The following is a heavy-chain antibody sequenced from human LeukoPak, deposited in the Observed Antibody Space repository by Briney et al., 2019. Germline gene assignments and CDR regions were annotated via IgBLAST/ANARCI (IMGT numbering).Heavy chain of an antibody. J-gene: IGHJ4*02. CDR2: ISYDVSNK. V-gene: IGHV3-30*03. D-gene: IGHD3-10*01. CDR3: ARWYSGSGGWVLDY. Sequence: PRRCLRLSCAPSGFTFSNYGMRWVRQAPGKGLGWVAVISYDVSNKYNADSVNGRFTISRDNPKNTVYLQMTSLRVEDTAVYYCARWYSGSGGWVLDYWGQGTLVTVSS. CDR1: GFTFSNYG.